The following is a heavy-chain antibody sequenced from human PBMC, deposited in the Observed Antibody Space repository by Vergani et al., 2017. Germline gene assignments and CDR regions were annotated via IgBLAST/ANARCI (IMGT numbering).Heavy chain of an antibody. CDR2: IYPADSDT. CDR1: EYSFGNYW. J-gene: IGHJ4*02. Sequence: EVELFQFGPEMRKLGESLKISCKGSEYSFGNYWIGWVRQIPGKGLEWMGIIYPADSDTRYSPSFQGLVTISADKSISTAFLQWDSLKASDTALYYYAKHTTYPYSWSPGTLVTVS. V-gene: IGHV5-51*03. CDR3: AKHTTYPYS. D-gene: IGHD2-21*01.